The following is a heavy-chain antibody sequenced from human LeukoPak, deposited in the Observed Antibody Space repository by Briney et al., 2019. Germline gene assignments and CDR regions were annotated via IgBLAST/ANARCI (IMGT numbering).Heavy chain of an antibody. D-gene: IGHD3-10*01. CDR2: INSEGGET. CDR1: GFTLADFC. J-gene: IGHJ4*02. V-gene: IGHV3-20*04. CDR3: ARGARGVSGYYFDF. Sequence: PGGSLRLSCTASGFTLADFCMSWVRQAPGKGLEWVSGINSEGGETGYAETLKGRFTISGDNAKNSLYLQVNSLRAEDTALYYCARGARGVSGYYFDFWGQGTLVSVSS.